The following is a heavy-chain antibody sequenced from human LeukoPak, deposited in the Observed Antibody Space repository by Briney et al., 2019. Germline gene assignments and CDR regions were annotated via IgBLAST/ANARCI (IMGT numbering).Heavy chain of an antibody. CDR1: GFTFDDYA. V-gene: IGHV3-9*01. CDR2: ISWNSGSI. J-gene: IGHJ5*02. D-gene: IGHD6-19*01. Sequence: GGSLRLSCAASGFTFDDYAMHWVRQAPGKGLEWVSGISWNSGSIGYADSVKGRFTISRDNAKNSLYLQMNSQRAEDTALYYCAKDRGKYSSGWYNWFDPWGQGTLVTVSS. CDR3: AKDRGKYSSGWYNWFDP.